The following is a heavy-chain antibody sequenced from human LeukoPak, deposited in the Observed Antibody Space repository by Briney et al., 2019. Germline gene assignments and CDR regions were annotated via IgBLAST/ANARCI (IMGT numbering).Heavy chain of an antibody. CDR2: IYHSGST. V-gene: IGHV4-4*02. D-gene: IGHD3-10*01. CDR1: GGSISSSNW. J-gene: IGHJ3*02. Sequence: PSETLSLTCAVSGGSISSSNWWSWVRQPPGKGLEWIGQIYHSGSTNYNPSLKSRVAISVDRSKNQFSLKLSSVTAADTAVYYCAGANYYGSESAFDIWGQGKMVTVSS. CDR3: AGANYYGSESAFDI.